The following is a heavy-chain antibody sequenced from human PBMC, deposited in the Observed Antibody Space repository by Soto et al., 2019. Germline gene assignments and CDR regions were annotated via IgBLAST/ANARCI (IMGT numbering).Heavy chain of an antibody. D-gene: IGHD6-13*01. J-gene: IGHJ5*02. CDR3: ARDHLPTGYSSSAPSHNWFDP. CDR1: GGSTSSGGYY. Sequence: SETLSLTCTVSGGSTSSGGYYWSWIRQHPGKGLEWIGYIYYSGSTYYNPSLKSRVTISVDTSKNQFSLKLSSVTAADTAVYYCARDHLPTGYSSSAPSHNWFDPWGQGTLVTVSS. V-gene: IGHV4-31*03. CDR2: IYYSGST.